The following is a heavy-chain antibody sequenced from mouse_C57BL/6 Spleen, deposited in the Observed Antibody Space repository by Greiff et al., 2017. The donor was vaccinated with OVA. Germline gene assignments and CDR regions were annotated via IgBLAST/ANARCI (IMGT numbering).Heavy chain of an antibody. CDR3: ARSGTAQARREAWFAY. Sequence: EVQLQQSGAELVKPGASVKLSCTASGFNIKDYYMHWVKQRTEQGLEWIGRIDPEDGETKYAPKFQGKATIHADTSPNTAYLQLSSLTSEDTAVYYCARSGTAQARREAWFAYWGQGTLVTVSA. CDR1: GFNIKDYY. D-gene: IGHD3-2*02. J-gene: IGHJ3*01. V-gene: IGHV14-2*01. CDR2: IDPEDGET.